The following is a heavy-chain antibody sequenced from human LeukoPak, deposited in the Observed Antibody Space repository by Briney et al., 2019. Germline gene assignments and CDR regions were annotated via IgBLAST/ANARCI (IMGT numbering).Heavy chain of an antibody. CDR3: AKDLLGTMVRGVISN. J-gene: IGHJ4*02. CDR1: GFTFSSYA. CDR2: ISGSGGST. D-gene: IGHD3-10*01. Sequence: GGSLRLSCAASGFTFSSYAMSWVRQAPGKGLEWVSAISGSGGSTYYADSVKGRFTISRDNSKNTLYLQMNSLRAEDTAVYYCAKDLLGTMVRGVISNWGQGTLVTVSS. V-gene: IGHV3-23*01.